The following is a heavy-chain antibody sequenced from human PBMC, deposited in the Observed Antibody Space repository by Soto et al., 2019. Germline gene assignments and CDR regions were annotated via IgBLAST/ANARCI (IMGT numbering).Heavy chain of an antibody. CDR2: IYDSGST. J-gene: IGHJ1*01. V-gene: IGHV4-31*03. CDR3: ATYSSGWSRRFEH. Sequence: QVQLLESGPGLVRPSQTLSLTCTVSGGSISSDNYYWSWIRQRPGKGLEWIAYIYDSGSTFYNPSLNSRVTIVVDTSKNQFAPNLSSVTAADTAVYYGATYSSGWSRRFEHWGQGTPGTVSS. D-gene: IGHD6-19*01. CDR1: GGSISSDNYY.